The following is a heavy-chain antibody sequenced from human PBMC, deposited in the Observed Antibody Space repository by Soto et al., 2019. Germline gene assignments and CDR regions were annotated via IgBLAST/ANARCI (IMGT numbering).Heavy chain of an antibody. CDR2: IFSNDEK. J-gene: IGHJ5*02. Sequence: SGPTLVNPTETLTLTCTVSRFSLSNARMGVSWIRQPPGKALEWLAHIFSNDEKSYSTSLKSRLTISKDTSKSQVVLTMTNMDPVDTATYYCARAKGIVVVPAAIWLDWFDPWGQGTQVTVSS. CDR1: RFSLSNARMG. D-gene: IGHD2-2*01. CDR3: ARAKGIVVVPAAIWLDWFDP. V-gene: IGHV2-26*01.